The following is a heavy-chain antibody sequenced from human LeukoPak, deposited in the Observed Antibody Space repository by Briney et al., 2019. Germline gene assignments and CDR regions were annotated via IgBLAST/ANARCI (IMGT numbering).Heavy chain of an antibody. J-gene: IGHJ4*02. CDR3: ARDRPLDADDYYGFYYFDY. Sequence: ASVKVSCKASGYTFTAYYIHWVRQAPGQGLEWMGRINPNSGGTNHAQKFQGRVTMTRDTSISTAYMELSRLRSDDTAVYYCARDRPLDADDYYGFYYFDYWGQGTLVTVSS. V-gene: IGHV1-2*06. CDR1: GYTFTAYY. D-gene: IGHD3-10*01. CDR2: INPNSGGT.